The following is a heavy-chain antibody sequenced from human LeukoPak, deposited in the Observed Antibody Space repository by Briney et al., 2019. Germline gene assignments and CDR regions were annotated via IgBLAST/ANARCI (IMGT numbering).Heavy chain of an antibody. Sequence: GGSLRLSCAASGFTVSSNYMSWVRQAPGKGLKWVSVIYSGGSTYYADSVKGRFTISRDNSKNTLYLQMNSLRAEDTAVYYCARDCSGGSCYWIRDAFDIWGQGTMVTVSS. V-gene: IGHV3-66*02. D-gene: IGHD2-15*01. CDR3: ARDCSGGSCYWIRDAFDI. CDR2: IYSGGST. J-gene: IGHJ3*02. CDR1: GFTVSSNY.